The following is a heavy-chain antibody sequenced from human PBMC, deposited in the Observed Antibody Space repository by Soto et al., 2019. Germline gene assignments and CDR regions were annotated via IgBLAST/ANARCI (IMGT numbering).Heavy chain of an antibody. CDR3: AGQGIDCTNGVCYRGGDYYYYGMDV. V-gene: IGHV1-69*13. D-gene: IGHD2-8*01. CDR1: GGTFSSYA. CDR2: IIPIFGTA. Sequence: GASVKVSCKASGGTFSSYAISWVRQAPGQGLEWMGGIIPIFGTANYAQKFQGRVTITADESTSTAYMELSSLRSEDTAVYYCAGQGIDCTNGVCYRGGDYYYYGMDVWGQGTTVTVSS. J-gene: IGHJ6*02.